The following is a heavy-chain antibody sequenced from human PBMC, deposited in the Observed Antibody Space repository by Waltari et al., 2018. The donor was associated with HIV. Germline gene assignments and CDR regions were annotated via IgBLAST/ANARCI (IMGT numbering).Heavy chain of an antibody. CDR1: GFPFSNAW. D-gene: IGHD1-26*01. CDR2: IKSKTDGGTT. Sequence: EVQLVESGGGLKPGGSLRLSCAASGFPFSNAWMSRVRQAPGKGLEWVGRIKSKTDGGTTDYAAPVKGRFTISRDDSKNTLYLQMNSLKTEDTAVYYCTSNSGSYYPYWGQGTLVTVSS. CDR3: TSNSGSYYPY. J-gene: IGHJ4*02. V-gene: IGHV3-15*01.